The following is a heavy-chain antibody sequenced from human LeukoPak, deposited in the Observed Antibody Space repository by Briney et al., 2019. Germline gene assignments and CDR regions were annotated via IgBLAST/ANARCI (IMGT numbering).Heavy chain of an antibody. J-gene: IGHJ6*02. V-gene: IGHV3-23*01. CDR3: AKSLGSSSWYFYYGMDV. D-gene: IGHD6-6*01. CDR2: ITGSGGFT. Sequence: QSGGSLRLSCAASGFPFSTYAMNWVRQAPGKGLEWVSVITGSGGFTQYADSVKGRFTISRDNSKNRLYLLMNSLRAEDTALYYCAKSLGSSSWYFYYGMDVWGQGTTVTVSS. CDR1: GFPFSTYA.